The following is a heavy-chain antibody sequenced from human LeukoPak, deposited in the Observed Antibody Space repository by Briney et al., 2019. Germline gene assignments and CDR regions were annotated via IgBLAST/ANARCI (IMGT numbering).Heavy chain of an antibody. D-gene: IGHD3-16*01. Sequence: SETLSLTCTASGGSISSYYWSWIRQPAGKGLEWIGRIYTSGSTNYNPTLKSRVTMSVDTSKNQFSLKLSSVSAADTAVYYCAREIGWYYDYVWGSYAYGYFDYWGQGTLVTVSS. CDR3: AREIGWYYDYVWGSYAYGYFDY. V-gene: IGHV4-4*07. J-gene: IGHJ4*02. CDR1: GGSISSYY. CDR2: IYTSGST.